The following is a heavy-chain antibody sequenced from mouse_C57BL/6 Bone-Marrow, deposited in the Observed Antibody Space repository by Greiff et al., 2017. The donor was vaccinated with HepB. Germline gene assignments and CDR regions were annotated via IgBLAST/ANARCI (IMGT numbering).Heavy chain of an antibody. CDR1: GYTFTSYW. D-gene: IGHD1-1*01. CDR2: IDPSDSET. CDR3: ARWDYYYGSSGDYAMDD. J-gene: IGHJ4*01. V-gene: IGHV1-52*01. Sequence: QVQLKQPGAELVRPGSSVKLSCKASGYTFTSYWMHWVKQRPIQGLEWIGNIDPSDSETHYNQKFKDKATLTVDKSSSTAYMQLRSLTSEDSAVYYCARWDYYYGSSGDYAMDDWGQGTSVTVSS.